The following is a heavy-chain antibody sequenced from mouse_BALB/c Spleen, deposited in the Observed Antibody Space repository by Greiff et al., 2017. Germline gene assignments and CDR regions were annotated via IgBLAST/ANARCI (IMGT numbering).Heavy chain of an antibody. Sequence: VQLQESGPELVQPGASVKMSCTASGYTFTDYVISWVKQRTGQGLEWIGEINPGSGSTYYNEKFKGKATLPADKSSNTAYMQLSSLTSEDSAVYICTPTVVAAEAMDYWGQGTSVTVSS. CDR1: GYTFTDYV. CDR2: INPGSGST. V-gene: IGHV1-77*01. J-gene: IGHJ4*01. D-gene: IGHD1-1*01. CDR3: TPTVVAAEAMDY.